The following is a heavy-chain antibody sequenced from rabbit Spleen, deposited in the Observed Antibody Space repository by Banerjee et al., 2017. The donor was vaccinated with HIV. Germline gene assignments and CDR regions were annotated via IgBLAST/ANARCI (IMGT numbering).Heavy chain of an antibody. CDR3: ARDLVGVIGWNFYL. D-gene: IGHD2-1*01. CDR1: GFSFSSSYY. V-gene: IGHV1S40*01. J-gene: IGHJ4*01. CDR2: IDAGGSGGT. Sequence: QSLEESGGDLVKPGASLTLTCTASGFSFSSSYYICWVRQAPGKGLEWIACIDAGGSGGTYHASWASGRFTISRTSSTTVTLRMTSLTAADRATYFCARDLVGVIGWNFYLWGPGTLVTVS.